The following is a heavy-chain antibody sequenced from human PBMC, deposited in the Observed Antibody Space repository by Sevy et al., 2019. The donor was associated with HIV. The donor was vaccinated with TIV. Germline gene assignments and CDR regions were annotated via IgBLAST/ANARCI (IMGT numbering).Heavy chain of an antibody. Sequence: GGSLRLSCAASGFTFSSYSMNWVRQAPGKGLEWVSSISSSSSYIYYADSVKGRFTISRDNAKNSLYLQMNSLGAEYTAVYYCAKVDVVVPVADYGLDVWGQGTTVTVSS. CDR3: AKVDVVVPVADYGLDV. CDR1: GFTFSSYS. V-gene: IGHV3-21*04. J-gene: IGHJ6*02. CDR2: ISSSSSYI. D-gene: IGHD2-2*01.